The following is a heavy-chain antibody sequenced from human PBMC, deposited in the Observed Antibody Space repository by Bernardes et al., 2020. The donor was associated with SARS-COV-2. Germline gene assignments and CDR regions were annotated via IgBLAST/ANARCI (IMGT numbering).Heavy chain of an antibody. CDR3: ARAGYDYWSGYLDS. CDR1: GFTFSGYE. Sequence: GGSLRLSCAASGFTFSGYEMNWVRQAPGKGLEWVSYISGFGSTTHYADSVKGRFTISRDNVKNSLYLEMNSLTADDTALYYCARAGYDYWSGYLDSWGQGTLVTVSA. J-gene: IGHJ4*02. CDR2: ISGFGSTT. V-gene: IGHV3-48*03. D-gene: IGHD3-3*01.